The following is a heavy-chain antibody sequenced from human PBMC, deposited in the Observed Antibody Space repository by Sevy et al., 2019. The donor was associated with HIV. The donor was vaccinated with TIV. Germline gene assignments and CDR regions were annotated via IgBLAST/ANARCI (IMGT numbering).Heavy chain of an antibody. CDR2: IKRDGSEK. Sequence: GGSLRLSCVASGFTFSNYWMSWVRQAPGKGLEWVANIKRDGSEKYYVASVKGRFTISRDNDKTSLYLQMNSLRDEDTAVYYCARHCNSATCLWGLDVWGPGTTVTVSS. J-gene: IGHJ6*02. CDR1: GFTFSNYW. V-gene: IGHV3-7*03. CDR3: ARHCNSATCLWGLDV. D-gene: IGHD1-26*01.